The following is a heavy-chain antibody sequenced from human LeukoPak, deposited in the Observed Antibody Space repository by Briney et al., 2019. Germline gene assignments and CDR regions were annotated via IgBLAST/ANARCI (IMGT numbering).Heavy chain of an antibody. J-gene: IGHJ4*02. V-gene: IGHV4-59*01. CDR2: IYYSGST. CDR3: ARSSSSGSYWADY. Sequence: SETLSLTCTVSGGSFSTYYWSWIRQPPGKGLEWIGYIYYSGSTSYNPSLTSRVTISVDTSKNQFSLKLTSVTAADTAVYYCARSSSSGSYWADYWGQGTLVTVSS. D-gene: IGHD1-26*01. CDR1: GGSFSTYY.